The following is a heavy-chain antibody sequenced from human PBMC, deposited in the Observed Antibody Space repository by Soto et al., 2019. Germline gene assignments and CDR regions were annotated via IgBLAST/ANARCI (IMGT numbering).Heavy chain of an antibody. CDR3: GRDAPPADY. J-gene: IGHJ4*02. Sequence: QVQLVQSGAEVKKPGASVKVSCKASGYTFTSYSISWVRQAPGQGLEWMGWISAYNGNTNYAQMLQGRVTMTTDTPTHTAYRGLRGLRSDDTAVYYCGRDAPPADYWGQGTLVTVSS. V-gene: IGHV1-18*04. CDR2: ISAYNGNT. CDR1: GYTFTSYS.